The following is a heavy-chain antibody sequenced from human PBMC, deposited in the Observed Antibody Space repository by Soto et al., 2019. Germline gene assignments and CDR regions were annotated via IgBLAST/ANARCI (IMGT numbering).Heavy chain of an antibody. J-gene: IGHJ4*02. Sequence: PGGSLRLSCAASGFTFSSYAMSWVRQAPGKGLEWVSAIISSGDSTYYTDSVKGRFTISRDNSKNTLYLQTNSLRAEDTAVYYCAKRYYYDNSGLWDYWGQGTLVTVSS. CDR3: AKRYYYDNSGLWDY. V-gene: IGHV3-23*01. CDR1: GFTFSSYA. D-gene: IGHD3-22*01. CDR2: IISSGDST.